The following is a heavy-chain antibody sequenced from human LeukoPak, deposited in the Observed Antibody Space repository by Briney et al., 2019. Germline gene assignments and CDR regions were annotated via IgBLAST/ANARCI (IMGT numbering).Heavy chain of an antibody. CDR1: GFTFSSYA. CDR3: AKGDNYYDSSGRY. V-gene: IGHV3-23*01. J-gene: IGHJ4*02. CDR2: ISGSGGST. Sequence: GGSLRLSCAASGFTFSSYAMSWVRQAPGKGLEWVSAISGSGGSTYYADSVKGRFTISRDNSKNTLHLQMNSLRAEDTAVYYCAKGDNYYDSSGRYWGQGTLVTVSS. D-gene: IGHD3-22*01.